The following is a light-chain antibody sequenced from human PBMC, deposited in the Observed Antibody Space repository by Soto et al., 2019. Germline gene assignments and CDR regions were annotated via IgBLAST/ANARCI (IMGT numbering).Light chain of an antibody. V-gene: IGKV2-30*02. CDR2: EVS. CDR3: MQGTHWPLT. CDR1: QSLIHSDGSTY. Sequence: DVVLTQSPLSLPVTLGQPASISCRSSQSLIHSDGSTYLSWFQQRPGQSPRRLIYEVSDRDSGVPDRFSGSGSGTDFTLKISRVEAEDVGVYYCMQGTHWPLTFGQGTKVEIK. J-gene: IGKJ1*01.